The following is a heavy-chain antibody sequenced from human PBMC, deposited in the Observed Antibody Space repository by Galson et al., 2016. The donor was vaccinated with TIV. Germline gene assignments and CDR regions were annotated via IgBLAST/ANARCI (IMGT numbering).Heavy chain of an antibody. V-gene: IGHV5-51*01. Sequence: GAEVKKPGESLKISCKGSGYSFPNYWMGWVRQMPGKGLEGLGVIFPDYSDTRYNPAFQCQVTISADKSINTAYLQWSSLKASDTAMYFCAGADYVNSGFWGQGTLVTVSS. J-gene: IGHJ4*02. CDR1: GYSFPNYW. CDR3: AGADYVNSGF. D-gene: IGHD3-22*01. CDR2: IFPDYSDT.